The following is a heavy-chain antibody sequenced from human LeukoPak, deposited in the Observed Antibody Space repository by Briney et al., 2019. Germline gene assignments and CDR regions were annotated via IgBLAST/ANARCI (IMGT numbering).Heavy chain of an antibody. Sequence: GGSLRLSCAASGFTFSSYAMSWVRQAPGKGLEWVSAISGSGGSTYYADSVKGRFTISRDNAKNSLYLQMNSLRAEDTAVYYCARERAYSYGLNFDYWGQGTLVTVSS. CDR3: ARERAYSYGLNFDY. D-gene: IGHD5-18*01. V-gene: IGHV3-23*01. CDR2: ISGSGGST. J-gene: IGHJ4*02. CDR1: GFTFSSYA.